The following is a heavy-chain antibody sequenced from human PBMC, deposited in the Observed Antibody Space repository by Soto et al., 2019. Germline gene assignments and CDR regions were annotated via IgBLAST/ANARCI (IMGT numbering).Heavy chain of an antibody. D-gene: IGHD6-19*01. CDR2: INAGNGNT. Sequence: ASVKVSCKASGYTFTSYAMHWVRQAPGQRLEWMGWINAGNGNTKYSQKFQGRVTITRDTSASTAYMELSSLRSEDTAVYDCARDPIFPVAWGPGNPPPPLDAFDIWGQGTMVTVSS. V-gene: IGHV1-3*01. CDR3: ARDPIFPVAWGPGNPPPPLDAFDI. CDR1: GYTFTSYA. J-gene: IGHJ3*02.